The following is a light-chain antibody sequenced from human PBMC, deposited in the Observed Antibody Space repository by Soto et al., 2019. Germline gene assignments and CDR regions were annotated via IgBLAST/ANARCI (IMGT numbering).Light chain of an antibody. Sequence: EIVMTQSPATLSVSPGERATLSCRASQSVSSNLPWYQQKPGQAPRLLIYGASTRATGIPARFSGSGSGTEFTLTTSGLQSEDFAVYYCQQYNNWPPYTFGQGTKLEIK. CDR1: QSVSSN. CDR3: QQYNNWPPYT. J-gene: IGKJ2*01. CDR2: GAS. V-gene: IGKV3-15*01.